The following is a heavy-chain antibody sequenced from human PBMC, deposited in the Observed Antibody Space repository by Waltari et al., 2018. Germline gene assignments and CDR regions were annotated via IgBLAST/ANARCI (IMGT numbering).Heavy chain of an antibody. Sequence: EVQLVESGGGLVQPGGSLRLSCAASGFTFSSYEMNWVRQAPGNGLEWVSYISSSGSTIYYADSVKGRFTISRDNAKNSLYLQMNSLRAEDTAVYYCARNPDDAFDIWGQGTMVTVSS. V-gene: IGHV3-48*03. CDR3: ARNPDDAFDI. CDR1: GFTFSSYE. CDR2: ISSSGSTI. J-gene: IGHJ3*02.